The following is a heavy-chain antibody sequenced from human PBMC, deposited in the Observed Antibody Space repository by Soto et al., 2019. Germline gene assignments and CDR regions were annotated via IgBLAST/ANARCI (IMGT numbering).Heavy chain of an antibody. J-gene: IGHJ4*02. V-gene: IGHV4-31*03. D-gene: IGHD3-10*01. CDR3: ARGSRLGGLDY. Sequence: QVQLQESGPGLVKPSETLSLTCSVSGGSGGYFWTWICQYPGKGLEWIGYIYYSGYAYYNPSLKSRLTISVDMSKHQYSLNLTSVTAADTAVYFCARGSRLGGLDYWGQGTLVTVAS. CDR1: GGSGGYF. CDR2: IYYSGYA.